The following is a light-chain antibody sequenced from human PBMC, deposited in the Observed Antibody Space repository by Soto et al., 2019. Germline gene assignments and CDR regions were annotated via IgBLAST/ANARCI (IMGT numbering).Light chain of an antibody. CDR2: GAS. J-gene: IGKJ2*01. CDR3: QQYGSSPHT. Sequence: EIVLTQSPGTLSLSPGERATLSCRASQSVSSSYLAWYQHKPGQAPRLLIYGASSRATGIPDRFSGSGSGPDVTHTISRLEHEDFAVYYCQQYGSSPHTFGQGTKLEIK. V-gene: IGKV3-20*01. CDR1: QSVSSSY.